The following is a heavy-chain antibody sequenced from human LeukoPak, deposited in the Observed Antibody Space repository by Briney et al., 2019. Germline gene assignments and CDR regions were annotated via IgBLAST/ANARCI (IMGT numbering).Heavy chain of an antibody. D-gene: IGHD5-18*01. CDR3: AKVSYGYGFFYYYGMDV. V-gene: IGHV3-9*01. J-gene: IGHJ6*02. Sequence: PGRSLRLSCAASGFTFDDYAMHWVRQAPGKGLEWVSGISWNSGSIGYADSVKGRFTISRDNAKNSLYLQMNSLRAEDTALYYCAKVSYGYGFFYYYGMDVWGQGTTVTVSS. CDR2: ISWNSGSI. CDR1: GFTFDDYA.